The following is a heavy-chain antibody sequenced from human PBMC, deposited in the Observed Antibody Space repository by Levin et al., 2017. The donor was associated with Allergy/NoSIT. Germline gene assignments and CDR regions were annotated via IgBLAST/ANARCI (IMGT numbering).Heavy chain of an antibody. CDR3: ARGRFGDSDYVFGP. CDR1: GASMTGYY. V-gene: IGHV4-59*01. D-gene: IGHD2-15*01. Sequence: PSETLSLTCTVSGASMTGYYWTWIRQPPGKGLEWIGYIQYSGTTNYNPSLKSRVTISVDTSKNQFSLNLSSVTAADTAVYFCARGRFGDSDYVFGPWGQGTLVTVSS. CDR2: IQYSGTT. J-gene: IGHJ5*02.